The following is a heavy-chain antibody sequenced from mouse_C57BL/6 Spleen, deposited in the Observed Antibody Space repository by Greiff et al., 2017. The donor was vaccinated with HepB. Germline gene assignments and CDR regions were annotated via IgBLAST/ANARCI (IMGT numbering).Heavy chain of an antibody. V-gene: IGHV3-6*01. J-gene: IGHJ2*01. Sequence: EVKLMESGPGLVKPSQSLSLTCSVTGYSITSGYYWNWIRQFPGNKLEWMGYISYDGSNNYNPSLKNRISITRDTSKNQFFLKLNSVTTEDTATYYCARATGFDYWGQGTTLTVSS. CDR1: GYSITSGYY. CDR2: ISYDGSN. CDR3: ARATGFDY.